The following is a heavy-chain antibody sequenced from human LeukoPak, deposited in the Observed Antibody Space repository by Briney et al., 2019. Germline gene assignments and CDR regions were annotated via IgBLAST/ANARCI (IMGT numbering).Heavy chain of an antibody. V-gene: IGHV1-18*01. CDR1: GYTFTSYG. Sequence: ASVKVSCKASGYTFTSYGISWVRQAPGQGLEWMGWISAYNGNTNYAQKLQGRVTMTTDTSTGTAYMELRSLRSDDTAVYYCARVRIQWLRLRGQLDYWGQGTLVTVSS. D-gene: IGHD5-12*01. CDR2: ISAYNGNT. J-gene: IGHJ4*02. CDR3: ARVRIQWLRLRGQLDY.